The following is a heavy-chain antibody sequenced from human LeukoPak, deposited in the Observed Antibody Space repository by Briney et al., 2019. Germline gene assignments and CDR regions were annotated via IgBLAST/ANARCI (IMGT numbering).Heavy chain of an antibody. D-gene: IGHD5-24*01. Sequence: APVKVSCKASGYTFTGYYMHWVRQAPGQGLEWMGWINPNSGGTNYAQKFQGRVTMTRDTSISTAYMELSRLRSDDTAVYYCARGRDGYNSAFDIWGQGTMVTVSS. CDR2: INPNSGGT. V-gene: IGHV1-2*02. CDR1: GYTFTGYY. CDR3: ARGRDGYNSAFDI. J-gene: IGHJ3*02.